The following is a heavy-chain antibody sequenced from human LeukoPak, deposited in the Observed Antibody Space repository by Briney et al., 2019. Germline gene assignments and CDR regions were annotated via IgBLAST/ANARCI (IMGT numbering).Heavy chain of an antibody. CDR3: ARERGRGRDSPWFDY. CDR1: GFIVSGDF. D-gene: IGHD1-26*01. CDR2: IYSDGST. Sequence: AGGSLGLSCAASGFIVSGDFMSWVRQAPGKGLEWVSVIYSDGSTYYADSVKGRFTISRDNSKNTLDLQMTGLRAEDTAVYYCARERGRGRDSPWFDYWGQGTLVTVSS. V-gene: IGHV3-53*01. J-gene: IGHJ4*02.